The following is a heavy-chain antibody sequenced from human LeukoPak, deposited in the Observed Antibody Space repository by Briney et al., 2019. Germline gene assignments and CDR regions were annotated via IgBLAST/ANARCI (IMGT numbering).Heavy chain of an antibody. V-gene: IGHV1-18*04. CDR2: ISAYNGNT. CDR1: GYTFTSYY. D-gene: IGHD4-11*01. J-gene: IGHJ4*02. Sequence: ASVKVSCKASGYTFTSYYIHWVRQAPGQGLEWMGWISAYNGNTNYAQKLQGRVTMTTDTSTSTAYMELRSLRSDDTAVYYCARESYSNYQFDYWGQGTLVTVSS. CDR3: ARESYSNYQFDY.